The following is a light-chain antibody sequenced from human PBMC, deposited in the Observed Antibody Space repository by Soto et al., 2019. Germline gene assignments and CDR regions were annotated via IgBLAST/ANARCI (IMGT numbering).Light chain of an antibody. CDR1: SSDVGAYNY. CDR3: SSYTTSNTQV. CDR2: DVS. Sequence: QSALTQPASVSGSPGQSITISCTGTSSDVGAYNYVSWHQHHPGKAPKLLIYDVSSRPSGVSNRFSASKSGNTASLTISGLQAEDEADYYCSSYTTSNTQVFGTGTKLTVL. V-gene: IGLV2-14*03. J-gene: IGLJ1*01.